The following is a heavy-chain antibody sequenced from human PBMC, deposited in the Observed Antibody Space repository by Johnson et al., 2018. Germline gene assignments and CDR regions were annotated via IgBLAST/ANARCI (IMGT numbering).Heavy chain of an antibody. J-gene: IGHJ4*02. CDR2: MSYDGNAK. D-gene: IGHD1-1*01. V-gene: IGHV3-30-3*01. CDR1: GFTFSSYA. Sequence: VQLVESGGGVVQPVGSLRLSCAASGFTFSSYAIHWVRQAPGKGLEWVAVMSYDGNAKFYADSVKGRFTISRDNSKNTLYLQMNSLRVEDTAVYYCARSWNGNTYYFDYWGQGTLVTVSS. CDR3: ARSWNGNTYYFDY.